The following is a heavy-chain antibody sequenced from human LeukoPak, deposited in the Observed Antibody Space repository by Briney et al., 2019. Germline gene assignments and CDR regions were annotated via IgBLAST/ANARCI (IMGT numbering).Heavy chain of an antibody. CDR3: ARGWDSSGQIPFFY. V-gene: IGHV1-69*01. Sequence: SVKVSCKASGGTFSNYAISWVRQAPGQGLEWMGGIIPIFGKANYAQKFQGRVTITADESTSTAYMELSSLRSEDTAVYYCARGWDSSGQIPFFYWGQGTLVTVSS. D-gene: IGHD3-22*01. CDR1: GGTFSNYA. CDR2: IIPIFGKA. J-gene: IGHJ4*02.